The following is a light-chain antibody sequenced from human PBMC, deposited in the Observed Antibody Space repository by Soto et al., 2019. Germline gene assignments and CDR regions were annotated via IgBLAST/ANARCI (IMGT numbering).Light chain of an antibody. V-gene: IGKV3-20*01. Sequence: ESVLTQSPGTLSLSPGERATLSCRASQSVSSSYLAWYQQKPGQAPRLLIYGASSRATGIPDRFSGSGSGTDFTLTISRLEPEDFAVYYCQQYGSSTPGTFGQGTKVDI. CDR1: QSVSSSY. CDR2: GAS. J-gene: IGKJ1*01. CDR3: QQYGSSTPGT.